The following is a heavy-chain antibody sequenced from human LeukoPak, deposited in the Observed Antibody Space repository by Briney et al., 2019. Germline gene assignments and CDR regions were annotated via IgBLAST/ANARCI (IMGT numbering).Heavy chain of an antibody. CDR1: GGSFSGYY. D-gene: IGHD3-22*01. CDR2: INHSGST. Sequence: KPSETLSLTCAVYGGSFSGYYWSWIRQPPGKGLEWIGEINHSGSTNYNPSLKSRVTISVDTSKNQFSLKLSSVTAADTAVYYCARVYYYDSSGYPTFDYWGQGTLVTVSS. J-gene: IGHJ4*02. CDR3: ARVYYYDSSGYPTFDY. V-gene: IGHV4-34*01.